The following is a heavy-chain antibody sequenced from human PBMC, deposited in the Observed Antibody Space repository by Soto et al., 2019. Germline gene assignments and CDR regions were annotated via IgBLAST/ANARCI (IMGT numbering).Heavy chain of an antibody. J-gene: IGHJ6*03. Sequence: ASVKVSCKASGYTFTSYDINWVRQATGQGLEWMGWMNPNSGNTGYAQKFQGRVTMTRNNSISTAYMGLSSLRSEDTAVYYCARGRALKQSDPQGWYRLELDGKAYYYYYMDVWGKGTTVTVSS. D-gene: IGHD1-7*01. CDR2: MNPNSGNT. CDR1: GYTFTSYD. CDR3: ARGRALKQSDPQGWYRLELDGKAYYYYYMDV. V-gene: IGHV1-8*01.